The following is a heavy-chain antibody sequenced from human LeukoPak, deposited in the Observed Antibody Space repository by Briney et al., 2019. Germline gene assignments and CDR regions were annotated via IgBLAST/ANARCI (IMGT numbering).Heavy chain of an antibody. CDR3: ARGPLYSRGYEGIYYGMDV. CDR2: INPNSGNT. Sequence: ASVKVSCKASGYTFTGYYMHWVRQAPGQGLEWMGWINPNSGNTGYARKFQGRVTMTRNTSISTAYMELSSLRSEDTAVYYCARGPLYSRGYEGIYYGMDVWGQGTTVTVSS. CDR1: GYTFTGYY. V-gene: IGHV1-8*02. D-gene: IGHD5-12*01. J-gene: IGHJ6*02.